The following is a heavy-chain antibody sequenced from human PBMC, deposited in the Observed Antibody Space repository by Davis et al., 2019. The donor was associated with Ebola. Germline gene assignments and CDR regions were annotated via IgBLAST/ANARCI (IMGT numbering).Heavy chain of an antibody. CDR2: IRSKANSYAT. V-gene: IGHV3-73*01. J-gene: IGHJ6*03. CDR3: TRHLTTRDYYYYYYMDV. CDR1: GFTFSGSA. D-gene: IGHD4-11*01. Sequence: GESLKISCAASGFTFSGSAMHWVRQASGKGLEWVGRIRSKANSYATAYAASVKGRFTISRDDSKNTAYLQMNSLKTEDTAVYYCTRHLTTRDYYYYYYMDVWGKGTTVTVSS.